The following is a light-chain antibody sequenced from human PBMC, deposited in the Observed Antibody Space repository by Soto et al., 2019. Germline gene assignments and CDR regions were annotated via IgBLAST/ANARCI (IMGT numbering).Light chain of an antibody. CDR3: GAWDDSLNGLYV. Sequence: QSALTQPPSASGTPGQRVTISCSGSSSNIGSNTVNWYQQLPGTAPKLLIYSNNQRPSGVPDRFSGSKSGTSASLAISGLQSEDEAVYYCGAWDDSLNGLYVFGTGTKVTV. J-gene: IGLJ1*01. V-gene: IGLV1-44*01. CDR1: SSNIGSNT. CDR2: SNN.